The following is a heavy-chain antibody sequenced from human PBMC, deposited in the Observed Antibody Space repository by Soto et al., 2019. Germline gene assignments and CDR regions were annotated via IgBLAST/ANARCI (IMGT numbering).Heavy chain of an antibody. CDR2: IIPIFATA. V-gene: IGHV1-69*13. J-gene: IGHJ3*02. D-gene: IGHD1-26*01. Sequence: SVKVSCKASGGTFSSYAISWVRQAPGQGLEWMGGIIPIFATANYAQKFQGRVTITADGSTNTAYMELSTLRSEDTAVYYCARDSVVATHAFDIWGQGTMVTVS. CDR3: ARDSVVATHAFDI. CDR1: GGTFSSYA.